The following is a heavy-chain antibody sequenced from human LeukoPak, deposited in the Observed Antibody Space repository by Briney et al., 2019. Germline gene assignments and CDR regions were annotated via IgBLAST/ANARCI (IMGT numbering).Heavy chain of an antibody. D-gene: IGHD3-22*01. CDR3: AKEPEYYYDSSGYYLDY. Sequence: GGSLRLSCAASGFTFSSYAMSWVRQAPGKGLEWVSAISGSGGSTYYADSVKGRFTISRDNSKNTLYLQMNSLRAEDTAVYYCAKEPEYYYDSSGYYLDYWGQGTLVTVSS. CDR2: ISGSGGST. J-gene: IGHJ4*02. V-gene: IGHV3-23*01. CDR1: GFTFSSYA.